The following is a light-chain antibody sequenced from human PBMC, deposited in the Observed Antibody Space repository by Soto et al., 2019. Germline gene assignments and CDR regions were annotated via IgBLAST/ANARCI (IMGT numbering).Light chain of an antibody. CDR2: DVS. J-gene: IGLJ1*01. Sequence: QSALTQPASVSGSPGQSITISCTGTSSDVGSYSLVSWYQQHPGKAPKLMIYDVSNRPSGVSNCFSGSKSGNTASLTISGLQAEDEADYYCSSYTSSITLGYVFGTGTKVTVL. CDR1: SSDVGSYSL. V-gene: IGLV2-14*02. CDR3: SSYTSSITLGYV.